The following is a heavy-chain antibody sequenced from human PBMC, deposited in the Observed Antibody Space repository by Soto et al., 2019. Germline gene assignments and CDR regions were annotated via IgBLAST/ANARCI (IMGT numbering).Heavy chain of an antibody. V-gene: IGHV3-48*02. CDR2: ISSSSSTI. D-gene: IGHD4-17*01. Sequence: GGSLRLSCAASGFTFSSYSMNWVRQAPGKGLEWVSYISSSSSTIYYADSVKGRFTISRDNAKNSLYLQMNSLRDEDTAVYYCARDYTEYGDYSLYWYFDLWGRGTLVTVSS. J-gene: IGHJ2*01. CDR1: GFTFSSYS. CDR3: ARDYTEYGDYSLYWYFDL.